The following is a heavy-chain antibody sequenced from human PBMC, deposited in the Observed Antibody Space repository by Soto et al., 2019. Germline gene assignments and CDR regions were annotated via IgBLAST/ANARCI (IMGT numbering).Heavy chain of an antibody. CDR3: ARGLDQESVRFLEWLGDYYYGMDV. J-gene: IGHJ6*02. D-gene: IGHD3-3*01. Sequence: GASEKVSCKASGYTFTSYAMHWVRQAPGQRREWMGWIIAGNGNTKYSQKFQGRVTITRDTSASTAYMELGSLRSEDTAVYYCARGLDQESVRFLEWLGDYYYGMDVWGQGTTVTVSS. CDR2: IIAGNGNT. CDR1: GYTFTSYA. V-gene: IGHV1-3*01.